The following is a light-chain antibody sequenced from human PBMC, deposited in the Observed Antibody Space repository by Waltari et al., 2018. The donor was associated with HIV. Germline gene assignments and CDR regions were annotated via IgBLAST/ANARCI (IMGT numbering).Light chain of an antibody. CDR1: TSNIPSTY. Sequence: QAVLTQSPSASGTPGQRVTISCSGRTSNIPSTYVYWYQQLPGTAPKLLIYANYWRPTGVPDRFSGSKSGTSASLAISGLRSEDEAVYYCAAWDDSLSVVLFGGGTKLTVL. CDR2: ANY. J-gene: IGLJ2*01. CDR3: AAWDDSLSVVL. V-gene: IGLV1-47*01.